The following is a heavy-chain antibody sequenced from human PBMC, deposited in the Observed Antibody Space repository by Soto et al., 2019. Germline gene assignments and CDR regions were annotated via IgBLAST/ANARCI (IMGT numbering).Heavy chain of an antibody. D-gene: IGHD3-3*01. CDR2: IDPSDSYT. CDR3: ATMSEGITIFGVVQDY. CDR1: GYSFTSYW. J-gene: IGHJ4*02. Sequence: GESLKISCKGSGYSFTSYWISWVRQMPGKGLGWMGRIDPSDSYTNYSPSFQGHVTISADKSISTAYLQWSSLKASDTAMYYCATMSEGITIFGVVQDYWGQGTLVTVSS. V-gene: IGHV5-10-1*01.